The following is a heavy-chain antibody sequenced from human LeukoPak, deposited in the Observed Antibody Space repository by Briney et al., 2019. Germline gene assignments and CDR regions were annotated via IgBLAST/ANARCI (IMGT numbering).Heavy chain of an antibody. CDR3: ARESTYYYDSTRMYYFDY. CDR2: MNPSGGST. V-gene: IGHV1-46*01. J-gene: IGHJ4*02. Sequence: GASVKVSCKASGYTFASNYIHWVRQAPGQGLEWMGIMNPSGGSTSYAQKFQGRVTMTRDTSTSTVYMELSSLRSGDTAEYYCARESTYYYDSTRMYYFDYWGQGTLVTVSS. CDR1: GYTFASNY. D-gene: IGHD3-22*01.